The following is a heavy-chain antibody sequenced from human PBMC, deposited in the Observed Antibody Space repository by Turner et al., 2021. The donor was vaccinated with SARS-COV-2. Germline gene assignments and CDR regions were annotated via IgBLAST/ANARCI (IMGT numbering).Heavy chain of an antibody. CDR3: ARGGNSGNYFDY. V-gene: IGHV1-69*10. Sequence: QVQLVQSGAEVKKPGSSVKVSCKTSGGTFSSYAISWVRQAPGQGLEWMGVIIPILAIANYAQKCQGRVTITADKSTSTAYMELSSLRSEDTAVYYCARGGNSGNYFDYWGQGTLVTVSS. CDR2: IIPILAIA. CDR1: GGTFSSYA. D-gene: IGHD2-21*02. J-gene: IGHJ4*02.